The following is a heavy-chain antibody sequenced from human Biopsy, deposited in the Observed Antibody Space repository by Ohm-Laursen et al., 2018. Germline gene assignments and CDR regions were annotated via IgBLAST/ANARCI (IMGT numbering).Heavy chain of an antibody. CDR1: GFGFSDYD. CDR2: ISSSASSM. CDR3: ARDQSGLRGINWYFDL. V-gene: IGHV3-48*03. D-gene: IGHD5/OR15-5a*01. J-gene: IGHJ2*01. Sequence: GSLRLSCAASGFGFSDYDMKWVRQAPGKGLEWVSYISSSASSMYYADSVKGRFTISRDNAKKSLYLQMNSLRAEDTAVYYCARDQSGLRGINWYFDLWGRGTLVTVSS.